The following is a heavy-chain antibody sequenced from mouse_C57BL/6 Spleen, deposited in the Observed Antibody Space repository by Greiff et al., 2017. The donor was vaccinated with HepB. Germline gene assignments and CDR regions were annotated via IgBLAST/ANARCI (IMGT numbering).Heavy chain of an antibody. CDR3: ARYAAYGNPYYYAMDY. CDR1: GYAFSSSW. J-gene: IGHJ4*01. V-gene: IGHV1-82*01. CDR2: IYPGDGDT. D-gene: IGHD2-1*01. Sequence: LQESGPELVKPGASVKISCKASGYAFSSSWMNWVKQRPGKGLEWIGRIYPGDGDTNYNGKFKGKATLTADKSSSTAYMQLSSLTSEDSAVYFCARYAAYGNPYYYAMDYWGQGTSVTVSS.